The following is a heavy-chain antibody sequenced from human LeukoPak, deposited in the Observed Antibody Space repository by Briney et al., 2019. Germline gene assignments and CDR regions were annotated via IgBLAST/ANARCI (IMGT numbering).Heavy chain of an antibody. Sequence: ASVKVSCKASGYTFTGYYMHWVRQAPGQGPEWMGVISPSGGSTIYAQKFKGRVTLTRDMSTSTDYLELSSLRSEDTAVYYCARSSWWFGELYRWFDPWGQGTLVTVSS. CDR1: GYTFTGYY. V-gene: IGHV1-46*01. D-gene: IGHD3-10*01. CDR2: ISPSGGST. CDR3: ARSSWWFGELYRWFDP. J-gene: IGHJ5*02.